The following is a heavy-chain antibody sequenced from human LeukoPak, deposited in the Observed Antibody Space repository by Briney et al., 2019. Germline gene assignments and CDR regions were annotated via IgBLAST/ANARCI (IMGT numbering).Heavy chain of an antibody. CDR2: MNPNSGNT. V-gene: IGHV1-8*03. CDR1: GYTFTSYD. D-gene: IGHD3-22*01. CDR3: ARKTMIYGGAFDI. Sequence: ASVKVSCKASGYTFTSYDINWVRQATGQGLEWMGWMNPNSGNTGYAQKFQGRVTITRNTSISTAYMELSSLRSEDTAVYYCARKTMIYGGAFDIWGQGTMVTVSS. J-gene: IGHJ3*02.